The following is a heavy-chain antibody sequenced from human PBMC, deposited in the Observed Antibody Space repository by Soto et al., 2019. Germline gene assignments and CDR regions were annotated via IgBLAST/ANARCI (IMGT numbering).Heavy chain of an antibody. J-gene: IGHJ4*02. CDR3: AGRCDSTSCLAHFDY. V-gene: IGHV1-69*06. Sequence: QVQLVQSGAEVKKPGSSVKVSCKASGGTFNNYVINWVRQAPGQGLEWMGGISPIFGTANYAQKFQGRVTITADKSTSTAYMELNSLGSEDTAVYYCAGRCDSTSCLAHFDYWGQGTLVTVSS. D-gene: IGHD2-2*01. CDR1: GGTFNNYV. CDR2: ISPIFGTA.